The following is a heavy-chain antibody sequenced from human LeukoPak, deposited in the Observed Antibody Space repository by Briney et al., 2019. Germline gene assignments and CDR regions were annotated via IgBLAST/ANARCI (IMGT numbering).Heavy chain of an antibody. CDR1: GYTFTSYY. D-gene: IGHD3-16*01. J-gene: IGHJ5*02. CDR2: INPSGGST. Sequence: ASVKVSCKASGYTFTSYYMHWVQQAPGQGLEWMGIINPSGGSTSYAQKFQGRVTMTRDTSTSTVYMELSSLRSEDTAVYYCARDLGNNWFDPWGQGTLVTVSS. CDR3: ARDLGNNWFDP. V-gene: IGHV1-46*01.